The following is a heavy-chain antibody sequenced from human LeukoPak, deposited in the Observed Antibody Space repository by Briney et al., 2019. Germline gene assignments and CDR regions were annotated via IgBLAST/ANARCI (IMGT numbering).Heavy chain of an antibody. CDR1: GGSISTYY. J-gene: IGHJ4*02. V-gene: IGHV4-59*04. CDR2: IYYSGST. D-gene: IGHD2-2*01. Sequence: PSETLSLTCSVSGGSISTYYWSWIRQPPGKGLEWIGYIYYSGSTYYNPSLKSRVTISVDTSKNQFSLKLSSVTAADMAVYYCARQSRQYQLLCFDYWGQGTLVTVSS. CDR3: ARQSRQYQLLCFDY.